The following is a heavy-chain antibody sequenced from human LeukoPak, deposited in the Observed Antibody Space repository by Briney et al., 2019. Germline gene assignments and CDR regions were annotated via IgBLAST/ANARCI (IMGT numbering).Heavy chain of an antibody. Sequence: GGSLRLSCAASGFTFSSYAMSWVRQAPGKGLEWVAVIWYDGSNKYYADSVKGRFTISRDNSKNTLYLQMNSLRAEDTAVYYCARDREYYFDYWGQGTLVTVSS. CDR3: ARDREYYFDY. CDR1: GFTFSSYA. CDR2: IWYDGSNK. J-gene: IGHJ4*02. D-gene: IGHD3-10*01. V-gene: IGHV3-33*08.